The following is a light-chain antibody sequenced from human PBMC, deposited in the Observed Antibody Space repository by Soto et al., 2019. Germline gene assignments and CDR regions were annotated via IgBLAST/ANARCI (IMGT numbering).Light chain of an antibody. CDR2: SAS. CDR3: QQSINGYT. J-gene: IGKJ2*01. CDR1: QSVSSS. V-gene: IGKV3-15*01. Sequence: EVVMTQSPATLSVFPGERVTLSCRASQSVSSSLAWYQQKPGQAPRLLIYSASTRATGIPARFSGSGSGTEFTLTISSLESEDFAVYYCQQSINGYTFGQGTKLETK.